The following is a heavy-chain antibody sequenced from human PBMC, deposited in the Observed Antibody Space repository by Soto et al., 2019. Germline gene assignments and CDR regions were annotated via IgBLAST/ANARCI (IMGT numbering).Heavy chain of an antibody. Sequence: ASVKVSCKVSGYTLTELSMHWVRQAPGKGLEWMGGFDPEDGETIYAQKFQGRVTMTEDTSTDTAYMELSSLRSEDTAMYYCARQSRDGYNVDYWGQGTLVTVSS. D-gene: IGHD5-12*01. CDR2: FDPEDGET. J-gene: IGHJ4*02. V-gene: IGHV1-24*01. CDR3: ARQSRDGYNVDY. CDR1: GYTLTELS.